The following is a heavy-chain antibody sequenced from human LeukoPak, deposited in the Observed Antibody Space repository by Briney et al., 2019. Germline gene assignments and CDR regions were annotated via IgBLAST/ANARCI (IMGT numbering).Heavy chain of an antibody. V-gene: IGHV5-51*01. D-gene: IGHD3-22*01. Sequence: GESLKISCKGSGYSFTSYWIGWVRQMPGKGLEWTGINYPGDSDTSYSPSFQGQVTISADNSISTAYLQWSSLKASDTAMYYCARQRSYYDSSGYCYAFDIWGQGTMVTVSS. J-gene: IGHJ3*02. CDR1: GYSFTSYW. CDR3: ARQRSYYDSSGYCYAFDI. CDR2: NYPGDSDT.